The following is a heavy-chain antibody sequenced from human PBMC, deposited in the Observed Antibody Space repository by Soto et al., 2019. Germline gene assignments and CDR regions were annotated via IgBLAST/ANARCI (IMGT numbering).Heavy chain of an antibody. Sequence: QVQLVQSGAEEKKPGASVKDSCKASGYTFINYAIHWVRQAPGQRLEWMGWINAGNGDTKYSQKFQGRVTITRDTSANTAYMELSGLRSEGTAVYYCARGGAGYYFDYWGQGTLVTVSS. V-gene: IGHV1-3*05. J-gene: IGHJ4*02. CDR1: GYTFINYA. D-gene: IGHD2-15*01. CDR3: ARGGAGYYFDY. CDR2: INAGNGDT.